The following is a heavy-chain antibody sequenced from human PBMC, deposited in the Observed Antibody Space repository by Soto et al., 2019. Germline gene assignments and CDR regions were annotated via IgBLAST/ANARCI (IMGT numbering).Heavy chain of an antibody. CDR3: AIFTSVDTAPGVPSAYYFDY. CDR1: GFTFSSYA. D-gene: IGHD5-18*01. J-gene: IGHJ4*02. V-gene: IGHV3-30-3*01. Sequence: QVQLVESGGGVVQPGRSLRLSCAASGFTFSSYAMHWVRQAPGKGLEWVAVISYDGSNKYYADSVKGRFTISRDNSKNTLYLQMNSLRAEDTAVYYCAIFTSVDTAPGVPSAYYFDYWGQGTLVTVSS. CDR2: ISYDGSNK.